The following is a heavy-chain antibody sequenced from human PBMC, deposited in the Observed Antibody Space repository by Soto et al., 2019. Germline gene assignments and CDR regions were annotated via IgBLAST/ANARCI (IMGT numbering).Heavy chain of an antibody. Sequence: SETLSLTCAVYGGSFSGYYWSWLRQPPGKGLEWIGEINRSGSTKSNPSLNSRLSMSIDTSKNQFSLDRKSVTAADTAVYFCGRGRKNYGSDNISFSTFNYWVQGARDTVSA. CDR1: GGSFSGYY. J-gene: IGHJ4*02. V-gene: IGHV4-34*01. D-gene: IGHD3-10*01. CDR3: GRGRKNYGSDNISFSTFNY. CDR2: INRSGST.